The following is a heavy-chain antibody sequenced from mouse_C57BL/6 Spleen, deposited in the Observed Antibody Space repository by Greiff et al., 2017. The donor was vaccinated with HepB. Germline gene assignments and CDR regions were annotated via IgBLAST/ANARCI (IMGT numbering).Heavy chain of an antibody. D-gene: IGHD1-1*01. Sequence: EVQLQQSGPELVKPGASVKIPCKASGYTFTDYNMDWVKQSHGKSLEWIGDINPNNGGTIYNQKFKGKATLTVDKSSSTAYMELRSLTSEDTAVYYCARELLRGGYYAMDYWGQGTSVTVSS. J-gene: IGHJ4*01. CDR3: ARELLRGGYYAMDY. CDR1: GYTFTDYN. CDR2: INPNNGGT. V-gene: IGHV1-18*01.